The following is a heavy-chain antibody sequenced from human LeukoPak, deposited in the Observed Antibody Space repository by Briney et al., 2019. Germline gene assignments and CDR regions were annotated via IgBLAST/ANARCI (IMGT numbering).Heavy chain of an antibody. CDR3: ARTYCGTNACSFDH. D-gene: IGHD2-21*01. V-gene: IGHV4-59*08. CDR1: GGSISTYY. CDR2: IFHTGTT. J-gene: IGHJ4*02. Sequence: PSETLSLTCTVSGGSISTYYWSWIRQPPGKGLECLGFIFHTGTTNYNPSLKSRVTISVDTSKNQFSLKLSSVTAADTAIYYCARTYCGTNACSFDHWGQGNLVTVSS.